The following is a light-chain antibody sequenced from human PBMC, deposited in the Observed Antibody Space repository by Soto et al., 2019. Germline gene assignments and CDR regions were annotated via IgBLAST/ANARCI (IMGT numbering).Light chain of an antibody. Sequence: EIVMTQSPATLSVSPGERATLSCRASQSISSNLAWYQQKPGQGPRLLIYGASTRATDIPARFSGSGSGTEFILTISGLQSEDFAVYSCQQYDKWPLTFGGGTKVEIK. V-gene: IGKV3-15*01. J-gene: IGKJ4*01. CDR2: GAS. CDR1: QSISSN. CDR3: QQYDKWPLT.